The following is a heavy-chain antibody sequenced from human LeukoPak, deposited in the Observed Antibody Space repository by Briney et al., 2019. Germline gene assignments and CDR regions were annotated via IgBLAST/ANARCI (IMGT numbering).Heavy chain of an antibody. CDR3: ARDIEHYDSSGYYSYYYYYMDV. Sequence: SETLSLTCSVSADSITRYYLSWIRQPLGKGLEWIGYMFHTGSTNYNPSLKSRVTISVDTSKNQFSLKLSSVTAADTAVYYCARDIEHYDSSGYYSYYYYYMDVWGKGTTVTVSS. CDR2: MFHTGST. CDR1: ADSITRYY. V-gene: IGHV4-59*12. D-gene: IGHD3-22*01. J-gene: IGHJ6*03.